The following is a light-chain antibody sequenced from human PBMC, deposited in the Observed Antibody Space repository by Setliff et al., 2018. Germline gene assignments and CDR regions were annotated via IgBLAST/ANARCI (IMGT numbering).Light chain of an antibody. Sequence: QSVLARPASVSGSPGQSITISCTGSTSDIGAYNYVAWYQQHPGKAPKLMIYDVSARPSGVSSRFSGSKSGNTASLTISGLQAEDEADYYCSSYSSRTTLDVFGTGTKV. CDR2: DVS. CDR1: TSDIGAYNY. CDR3: SSYSSRTTLDV. V-gene: IGLV2-14*03. J-gene: IGLJ1*01.